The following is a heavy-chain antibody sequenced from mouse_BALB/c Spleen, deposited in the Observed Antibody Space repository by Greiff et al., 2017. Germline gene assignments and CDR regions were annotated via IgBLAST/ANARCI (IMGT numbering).Heavy chain of an antibody. CDR2: IDPVNGGT. J-gene: IGHJ4*01. Sequence: VQLQQSGPELMKPGASVTISCKASGYSFTSYYMHWVKQSHGKSLEWIGYIDPVNGGTSYNQKFKGKATLTVDKSSSTAYMRLSSLTSEDSAVYYSAPYYYGSSRYAMDYWGQGTSVTVSS. V-gene: IGHV1S135*01. CDR3: APYYYGSSRYAMDY. CDR1: GYSFTSYY. D-gene: IGHD1-1*01.